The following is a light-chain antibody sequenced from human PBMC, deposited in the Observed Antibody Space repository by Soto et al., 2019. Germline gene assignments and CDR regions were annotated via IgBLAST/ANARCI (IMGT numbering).Light chain of an antibody. V-gene: IGKV1-6*01. CDR2: AAP. CDR3: LLDFSYFWA. CDR1: QGIRIS. Sequence: AIQLTQSPSSLSASVGDRVTITCRASQGIRISLGWYQQKPGKVPKLLIYAAPTLQSGVPSRFSGSGSGTDFTLTISSLQPEDFATYYCLLDFSYFWAFGQGTKVDIK. J-gene: IGKJ1*01.